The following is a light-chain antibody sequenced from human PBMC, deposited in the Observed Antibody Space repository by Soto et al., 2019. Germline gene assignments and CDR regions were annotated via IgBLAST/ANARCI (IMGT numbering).Light chain of an antibody. CDR1: QSVNSN. CDR3: QQYNNWPRT. V-gene: IGKV3-15*01. Sequence: EIVMTQSPATLSVSPGERATLSCRASQSVNSNLAWYQQKPGQAPRLLIYGASTRATGIPARFSGSGSGTEFTLTISSLQSEDFAVYYGQQYNNWPRTFGQGTKVEIK. CDR2: GAS. J-gene: IGKJ1*01.